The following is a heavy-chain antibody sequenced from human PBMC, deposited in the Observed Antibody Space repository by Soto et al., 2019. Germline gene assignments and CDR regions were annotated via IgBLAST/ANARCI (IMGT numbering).Heavy chain of an antibody. CDR1: GFTFSSYS. CDR3: ARGPRGYCSGGSCYDYYYYGMDV. D-gene: IGHD2-15*01. V-gene: IGHV3-21*01. J-gene: IGHJ6*02. CDR2: ISSSSSYI. Sequence: GGSLRLSCAASGFTFSSYSMNWVRQAPGKGLEWVSSISSSSSYIYYADSVKGRFTISRDNAKNSLYLQMNSLGAADTAVYYCARGPRGYCSGGSCYDYYYYGMDVWGQGTTVTVSS.